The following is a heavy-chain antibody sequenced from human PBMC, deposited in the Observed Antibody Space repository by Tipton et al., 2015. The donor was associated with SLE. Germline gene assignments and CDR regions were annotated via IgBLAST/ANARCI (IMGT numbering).Heavy chain of an antibody. CDR1: GGSISSYY. V-gene: IGHV4-59*08. D-gene: IGHD6-13*01. CDR3: ALGAAAANFDY. J-gene: IGHJ4*02. CDR2: IYYSGST. Sequence: LRLSCTVSGGSISSYYWSWIRQPPGKGLEWIGYIYYSGSTNYNPSLKSRVTISVDTSKNQFSLKLSSVTAADTAVYYCALGAAAANFDYEGQGTLVTVSS.